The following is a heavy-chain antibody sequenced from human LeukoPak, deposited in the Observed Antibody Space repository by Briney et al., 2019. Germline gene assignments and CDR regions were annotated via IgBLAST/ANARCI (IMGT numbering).Heavy chain of an antibody. CDR2: TSYSGST. V-gene: IGHV4-59*01. CDR3: ARGNAN. CDR1: GGSINSYY. Sequence: SETLSLTCTVSGGSINSYYWSWIRQPPGKGLEWIGYTSYSGSTNYNPSLKSRVTISLDTSKTKFFLKLSSVTTADTALYYCARGNANWGQGTLVTVSS. J-gene: IGHJ4*02.